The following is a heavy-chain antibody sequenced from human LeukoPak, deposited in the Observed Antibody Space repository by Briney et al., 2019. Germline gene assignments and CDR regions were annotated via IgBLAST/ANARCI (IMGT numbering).Heavy chain of an antibody. CDR1: GDSVSSNSAA. D-gene: IGHD3-10*01. J-gene: IGHJ3*02. V-gene: IGHV6-1*01. CDR3: AREAGYAFDI. CDR2: TYYRYKWYN. Sequence: SQTLSLTCAISGDSVSSNSAAWNWMRQSPSRGLEWLGRTYYRYKWYNDYAVSVKSRITINPDTSKNQFSLQLNSVTPEDTAVYYCAREAGYAFDIWGQGTMVTVSS.